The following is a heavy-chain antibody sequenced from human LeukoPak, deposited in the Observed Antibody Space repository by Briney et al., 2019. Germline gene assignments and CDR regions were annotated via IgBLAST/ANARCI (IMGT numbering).Heavy chain of an antibody. Sequence: ASVKVSCKASGYTFTGYYMHWVRQAPGQGLEWMGWINPNSGGTNYAQKFQGWVTMTRDTSISTAYMELSRLRSDDTAVYYCARDLSRDGYNYDFDYWGQGTLVTVSS. CDR2: INPNSGGT. J-gene: IGHJ4*02. D-gene: IGHD5-24*01. V-gene: IGHV1-2*04. CDR3: ARDLSRDGYNYDFDY. CDR1: GYTFTGYY.